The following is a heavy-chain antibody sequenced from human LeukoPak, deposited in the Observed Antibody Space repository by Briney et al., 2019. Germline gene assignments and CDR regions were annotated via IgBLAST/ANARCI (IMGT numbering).Heavy chain of an antibody. J-gene: IGHJ4*02. D-gene: IGHD3-10*01. CDR1: GGSFSGFY. CDR3: ARAKWVRGVITWDY. V-gene: IGHV4-34*01. CDR2: INHSGST. Sequence: PSETLSLTCAVYGGSFSGFYWSWIRQPPGKGLEWIGEINHSGSTNYNPSLKSRVTISVDTSKNQFSLKLSSVTAADTAVYYCARAKWVRGVITWDYWGQGTLVTVSS.